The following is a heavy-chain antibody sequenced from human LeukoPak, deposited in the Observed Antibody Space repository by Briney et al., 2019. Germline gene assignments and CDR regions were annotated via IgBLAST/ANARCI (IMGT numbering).Heavy chain of an antibody. V-gene: IGHV1-46*01. CDR3: ARDSITMIVVVGLTYGPKNWFDP. CDR1: GYTFTSYY. Sequence: GASVKVSCKASGYTFTSYYMHWVRQAPGQGLEWMGIINPSGGSTSYAQKFQGRVTMTRDTSISTAYMELSRLRSDDTAVYYCARDSITMIVVVGLTYGPKNWFDPWGQGTLVTVSS. D-gene: IGHD3-22*01. J-gene: IGHJ5*02. CDR2: INPSGGST.